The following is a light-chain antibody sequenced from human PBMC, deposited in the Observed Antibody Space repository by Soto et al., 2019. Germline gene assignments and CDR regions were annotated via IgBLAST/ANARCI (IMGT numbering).Light chain of an antibody. V-gene: IGKV3D-20*02. CDR1: QSVTSSY. J-gene: IGKJ5*01. CDR3: QQRSNWPT. CDR2: GAS. Sequence: EIVLTQSPGILSLSPGERATLSCRASQSVTSSYLAWYQQKPGQAPRLLIYGASSRATGIPARFSGSGSGTDFTLTISSLEPEDFAVYYCQQRSNWPTFGQGTRLEIK.